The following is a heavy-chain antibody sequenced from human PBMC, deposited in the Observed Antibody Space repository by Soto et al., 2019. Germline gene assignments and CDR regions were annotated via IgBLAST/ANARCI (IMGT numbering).Heavy chain of an antibody. CDR1: GGTFSSYA. CDR3: ARAYAFWSTQEAFDY. V-gene: IGHV1-69*13. CDR2: IIPIFGTA. J-gene: IGHJ4*02. Sequence: AASVKVSCKASGGTFSSYAISWVRQAPGQGLEWMGGIIPIFGTANYAQKFQGRVTITADESTSTAYMELSSLRSEDTAVYYCARAYAFWSTQEAFDYWGQGTLVTVSS. D-gene: IGHD3-3*01.